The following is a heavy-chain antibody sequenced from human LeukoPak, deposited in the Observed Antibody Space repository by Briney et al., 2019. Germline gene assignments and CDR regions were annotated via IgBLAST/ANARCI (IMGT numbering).Heavy chain of an antibody. J-gene: IGHJ4*02. V-gene: IGHV3-30*18. Sequence: GGSLRLSCAASGFTFSSYGMHWVRQAPGKGLEWVAVISYDGSNKYYADSVKGRFTISRDNSRNTLYLQMISLRAEDTAVYYCAKDPHYGDYVNYFDYWGQGTLVTVSS. CDR1: GFTFSSYG. CDR3: AKDPHYGDYVNYFDY. CDR2: ISYDGSNK. D-gene: IGHD4-17*01.